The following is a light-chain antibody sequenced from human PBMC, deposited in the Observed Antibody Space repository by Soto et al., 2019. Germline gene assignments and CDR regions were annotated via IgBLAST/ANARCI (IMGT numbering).Light chain of an antibody. V-gene: IGKV3-20*01. J-gene: IGKJ1*01. CDR3: QQYGSSPST. CDR2: GAS. CDR1: QSVSSNY. Sequence: EIVLTQSPGTLSLSPGERATLSCRASQSVSSNYITWYQQKPGQAPRRLIFGASSRATGIPDRFSGSGSGTDFTLTISRLEPEGFAVYYCQQYGSSPSTFGQGTKVDIK.